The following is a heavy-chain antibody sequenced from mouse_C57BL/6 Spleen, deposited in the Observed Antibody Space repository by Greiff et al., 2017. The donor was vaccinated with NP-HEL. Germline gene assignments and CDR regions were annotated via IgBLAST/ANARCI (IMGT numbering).Heavy chain of an antibody. D-gene: IGHD1-1*01. CDR1: GFTFSSYA. CDR2: ISDGGSYT. CDR3: ARDRAVVAPYYYAMDY. V-gene: IGHV5-4*01. J-gene: IGHJ4*01. Sequence: EVQLVESGGGLVKPGGSLKLSCAASGFTFSSYAMSWVRQTPEKRLEWVATISDGGSYTYYPDNVKGRFTISRDNAKNNLYLQMSHLKSEDTAMYYCARDRAVVAPYYYAMDYWGQGTSVTVSS.